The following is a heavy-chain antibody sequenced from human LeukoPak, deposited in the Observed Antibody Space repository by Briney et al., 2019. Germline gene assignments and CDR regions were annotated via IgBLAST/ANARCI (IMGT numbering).Heavy chain of an antibody. CDR3: ARAILPPKRITIFGVTPVGWFDP. CDR1: GGSISSSSYY. D-gene: IGHD3-3*01. V-gene: IGHV4-39*07. CDR2: IYYSGST. J-gene: IGHJ5*02. Sequence: SETLSPTCTVSGGSISSSSYYWGWIRQPPGKGLEWIGSIYYSGSTYYNPSLKSRVTISVDTSKNQFSLKLSSVTAADTAVYYCARAILPPKRITIFGVTPVGWFDPWGQGTLVTVSS.